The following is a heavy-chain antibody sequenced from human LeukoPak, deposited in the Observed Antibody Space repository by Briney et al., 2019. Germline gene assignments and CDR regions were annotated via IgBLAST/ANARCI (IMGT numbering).Heavy chain of an antibody. CDR1: GFTFSSYA. V-gene: IGHV3-23*01. J-gene: IGHJ4*02. CDR2: ISGNGGST. D-gene: IGHD2-15*01. CDR3: AKDPQDCSGGSCYTPGYYFDY. Sequence: PGGSLRPSCAASGFTFSSYAMNWVRQAPGKGLEWVSAISGNGGSTYYADSVKGHFTISRDNSKNTLYLQMNSLRAEDTAVYYCAKDPQDCSGGSCYTPGYYFDYWGQGTLVTVSS.